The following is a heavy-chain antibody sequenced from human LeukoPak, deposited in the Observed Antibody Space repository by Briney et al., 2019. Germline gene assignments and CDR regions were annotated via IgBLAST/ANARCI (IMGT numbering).Heavy chain of an antibody. D-gene: IGHD1/OR15-1a*01. CDR3: ARENIEQWPAFDY. Sequence: ASVKVSCKASGYTLTGYYMHWVRQAPGQGPEWMGWINGNSGGTKYAQKSEGRVTMTSDTSTSTVQMDLGTLRSDDTAVYYCARENIEQWPAFDYWGQGTPVTVSS. CDR2: INGNSGGT. J-gene: IGHJ4*02. V-gene: IGHV1-2*02. CDR1: GYTLTGYY.